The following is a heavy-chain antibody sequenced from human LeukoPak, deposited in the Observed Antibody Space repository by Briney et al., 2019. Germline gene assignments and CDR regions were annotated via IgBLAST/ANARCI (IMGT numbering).Heavy chain of an antibody. CDR2: IYYSGST. Sequence: SSETLSLTCTVSGASISSYYWSWIRQPPGKGLEWIGYIYYSGSTNYNPALKSRVTILEDTSKNQISLKLSSVTAADTAVYYCARVRGYYDSSGYDYWGQGTLVTVSS. CDR3: ARVRGYYDSSGYDY. J-gene: IGHJ4*02. D-gene: IGHD3-22*01. CDR1: GASISSYY. V-gene: IGHV4-59*01.